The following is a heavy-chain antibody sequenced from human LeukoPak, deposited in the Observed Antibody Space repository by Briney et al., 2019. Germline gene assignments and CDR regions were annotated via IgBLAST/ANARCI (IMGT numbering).Heavy chain of an antibody. CDR3: ARDAGLAAAANDAFGI. CDR1: GFTFSSYA. Sequence: GGSLRLSCAASGFTFSSYAMSWVRQAPGKGLEWVSAISGSGGSTYYADSVKGRFTISRDKSKNTLYLQMNSLRAEDTAVYYCARDAGLAAAANDAFGIWGQGTMVTVSS. CDR2: ISGSGGST. D-gene: IGHD6-13*01. J-gene: IGHJ3*02. V-gene: IGHV3-23*01.